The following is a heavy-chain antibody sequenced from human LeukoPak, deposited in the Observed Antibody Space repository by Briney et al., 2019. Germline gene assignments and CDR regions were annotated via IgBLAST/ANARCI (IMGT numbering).Heavy chain of an antibody. CDR2: IYYSGST. Sequence: PETLSLTCTVSGGSISSTSYYWGWIRQPPGKGLEWIGSIYYSGSTYYNPSLKSRVAISADRSKNQFSLKLSSVTAADTAVYYCARDGDSSGWTRSDYWGQGTLVTVSS. J-gene: IGHJ4*02. V-gene: IGHV4-39*07. CDR1: GGSISSTSYY. D-gene: IGHD6-19*01. CDR3: ARDGDSSGWTRSDY.